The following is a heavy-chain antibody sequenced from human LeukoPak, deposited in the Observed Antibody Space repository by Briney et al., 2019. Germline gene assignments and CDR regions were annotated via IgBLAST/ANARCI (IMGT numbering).Heavy chain of an antibody. CDR3: ARANDMGYCSGGRCYKGYNAMDV. CDR2: ISSSSSTI. Sequence: GGSLRLSCAASGFTFSTYSMNWVRHAPGKGLEWVSYISSSSSTIYYADSVKGRFTISRDNSKNTLYLQMNSLRAEDTAVYYCARANDMGYCSGGRCYKGYNAMDVWGQGTTVTISS. D-gene: IGHD2-15*01. CDR1: GFTFSTYS. J-gene: IGHJ6*02. V-gene: IGHV3-48*01.